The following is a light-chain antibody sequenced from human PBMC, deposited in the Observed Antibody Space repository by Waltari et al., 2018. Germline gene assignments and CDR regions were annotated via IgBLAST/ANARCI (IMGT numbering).Light chain of an antibody. V-gene: IGLV2-14*03. CDR2: DVS. Sequence: QSALTQPASVSGSPGQSITISCTGTSSDVGPSNYVSWYQQYPGKAPKLIIYDVSYRPLGVCSRFSRTKSGNTASLTISVLQAEDEADYYCNSYTTISTWVFGGGTKLTVL. CDR3: NSYTTISTWV. J-gene: IGLJ3*02. CDR1: SSDVGPSNY.